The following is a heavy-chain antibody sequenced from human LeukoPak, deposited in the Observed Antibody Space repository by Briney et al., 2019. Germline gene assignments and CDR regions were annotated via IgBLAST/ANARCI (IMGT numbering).Heavy chain of an antibody. V-gene: IGHV3-23*01. CDR2: ISGSGGTT. D-gene: IGHD3-9*01. J-gene: IGHJ4*02. CDR1: GFTFSSYA. Sequence: PGGSLRLSCAASGFTFSSYAMRWVRQAPGKGLEWVSSISGSGGTTYYADSVKGRFTISRDTSKNTLYLQMNSLRAEDTAIYYCAKGSSITLRYFDYWGQGTLVTVSS. CDR3: AKGSSITLRYFDY.